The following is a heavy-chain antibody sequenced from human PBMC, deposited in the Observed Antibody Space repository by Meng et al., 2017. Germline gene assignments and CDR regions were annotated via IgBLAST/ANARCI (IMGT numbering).Heavy chain of an antibody. CDR3: ARDEDISAAGKLFGDY. CDR2: INPKSGDT. J-gene: IGHJ4*02. Sequence: VELGGGVQKPGASVKVSCKASGYTFPDYWLHWVRRAPGQGLEWMGRINPKSGDTHYAQRFQGRVTMTGDTSISTAYMELSGLRSDDTAMYYCARDEDISAAGKLFGDYWGQGTLVTVSS. CDR1: GYTFPDYW. D-gene: IGHD6-13*01. V-gene: IGHV1-2*06.